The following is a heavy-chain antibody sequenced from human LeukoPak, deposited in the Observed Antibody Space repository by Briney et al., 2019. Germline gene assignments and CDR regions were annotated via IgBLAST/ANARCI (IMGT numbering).Heavy chain of an antibody. Sequence: GGSLRLSCAASGFAFSTCAMTWVRQTPGKGLEWVSTVRGSVDNPYFADSVKGRVTLFRDNSKNSLYLQMNDLRTEDTAIYFCAKHPPGRLSFYGILLFGAYESWGQGAHVSVPS. V-gene: IGHV3-23*01. CDR3: AKHPPGRLSFYGILLFGAYES. CDR2: VRGSVDNP. D-gene: IGHD3-10*01. J-gene: IGHJ5*02. CDR1: GFAFSTCA.